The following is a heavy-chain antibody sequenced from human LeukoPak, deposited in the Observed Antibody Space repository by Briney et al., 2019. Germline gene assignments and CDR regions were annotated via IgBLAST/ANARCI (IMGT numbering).Heavy chain of an antibody. Sequence: ASVKVSCKASGYTFTGYYLHWVRQAPGQGLEWMGWINPSSGDTNYAQNFQGRVTMTRDTSINTAYMELSRLRSDDTAVYYCARLSRSGYSCDYWGQGTLVTVSS. CDR3: ARLSRSGYSCDY. V-gene: IGHV1-2*02. J-gene: IGHJ4*02. CDR2: INPSSGDT. CDR1: GYTFTGYY. D-gene: IGHD3-3*01.